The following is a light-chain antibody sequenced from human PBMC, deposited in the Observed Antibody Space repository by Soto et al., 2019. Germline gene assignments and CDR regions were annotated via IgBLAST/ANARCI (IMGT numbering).Light chain of an antibody. Sequence: EIVLTQSSATLSLSPGERATLSCRASPTVTSNALAWYQQKPGQAPRLLIYGVSSRATGIPDRLSGSGSGTDFTLTISSLEPEDFAVYYCQQRSQWPLTFGGGTKVDIK. V-gene: IGKV3-11*01. CDR2: GVS. CDR3: QQRSQWPLT. J-gene: IGKJ4*01. CDR1: PTVTSN.